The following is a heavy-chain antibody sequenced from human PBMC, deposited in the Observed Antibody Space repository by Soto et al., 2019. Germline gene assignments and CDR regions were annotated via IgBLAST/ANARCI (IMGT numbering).Heavy chain of an antibody. V-gene: IGHV3-23*01. CDR1: VLTVSSYA. J-gene: IGHJ4*02. D-gene: IGHD3-22*01. CDR2: ISGSGGST. Sequence: PWWSLGLSCSASVLTVSSYAMSCVRQAPGKGLEWVSAISGSGGSTYYADSVKGRFTSSRDNSKNTLYLQMDSLRAEDTAVYYCATLIVVAMGDYWGQGTLVTVSS. CDR3: ATLIVVAMGDY.